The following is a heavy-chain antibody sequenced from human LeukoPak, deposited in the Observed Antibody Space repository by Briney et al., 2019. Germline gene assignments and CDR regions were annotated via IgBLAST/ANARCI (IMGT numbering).Heavy chain of an antibody. V-gene: IGHV1-69*05. J-gene: IGHJ3*02. CDR3: ARAKMVVTDAFDI. CDR2: IIPIFGTA. Sequence: SVKVSCKASGGTLSSYAISWVRQAPGQGLEWMGRIIPIFGTANYAQKFQGRVTITTDESTSTAYMELSSLRSEDTAVYYCARAKMVVTDAFDIWGQGTMVTVSS. CDR1: GGTLSSYA. D-gene: IGHD4-23*01.